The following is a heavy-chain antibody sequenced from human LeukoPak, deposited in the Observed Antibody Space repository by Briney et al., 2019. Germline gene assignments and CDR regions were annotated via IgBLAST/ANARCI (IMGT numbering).Heavy chain of an antibody. CDR2: IRYDGSNK. D-gene: IGHD3-10*01. Sequence: PGGSLRLSCAASGFTFSSYGMHWVRQAPGKGLEWVAFIRYDGSNKYYADSVKGRFTISRDNSKNTLYLQMNSLRAEDTAVYYCAKEGGSYYYAGWFDPWGQGTLVTVSS. J-gene: IGHJ5*02. CDR3: AKEGGSYYYAGWFDP. V-gene: IGHV3-30*02. CDR1: GFTFSSYG.